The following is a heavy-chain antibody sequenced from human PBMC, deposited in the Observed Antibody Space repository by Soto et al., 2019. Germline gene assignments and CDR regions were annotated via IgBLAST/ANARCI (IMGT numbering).Heavy chain of an antibody. D-gene: IGHD1-1*01. CDR2: IDYSVNT. CDR1: GSSFNNYY. CDR3: GRNRVPLN. V-gene: IGHV4-59*01. Sequence: QVQLQESGPGLVKPSETLSLTCTVSGSSFNNYYWSWSRQPAGKGLEWIGYIDYSVNTNYNHSLKSRFSIAIDTSKIQFYLRLTSVTDADKAVYYCGRNRVPLNWGHGTLVTGAS. J-gene: IGHJ4*01.